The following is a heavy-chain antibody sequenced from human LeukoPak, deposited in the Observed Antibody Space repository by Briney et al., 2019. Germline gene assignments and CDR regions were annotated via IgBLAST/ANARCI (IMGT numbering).Heavy chain of an antibody. Sequence: SETLSLTCTVSGYSISSGYYWGWIRQPPGKGLEWIGSLYHSGSTYYNPSLKSRVTISVDTSKNQFSLKLRSVTAADTAVYYCAKSQARLSWFDPWGQGTLVTVSS. CDR1: GYSISSGYY. D-gene: IGHD6-19*01. CDR2: LYHSGST. J-gene: IGHJ5*02. V-gene: IGHV4-38-2*02. CDR3: AKSQARLSWFDP.